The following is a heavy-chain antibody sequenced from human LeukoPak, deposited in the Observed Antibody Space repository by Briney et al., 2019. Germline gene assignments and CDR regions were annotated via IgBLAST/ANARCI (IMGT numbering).Heavy chain of an antibody. CDR3: AKDLGGAAAGTH. Sequence: GSLRLSCAASGFTFSSYGMHWVRQAPGKGLEWVVFIRYDGSNKYYADSVKGRFTISRNNSKNTLYLQMNSLRAEDTAVYYCAKDLGGAAAGTHWGQGTLVTVSS. J-gene: IGHJ4*02. CDR1: GFTFSSYG. CDR2: IRYDGSNK. D-gene: IGHD6-13*01. V-gene: IGHV3-30*02.